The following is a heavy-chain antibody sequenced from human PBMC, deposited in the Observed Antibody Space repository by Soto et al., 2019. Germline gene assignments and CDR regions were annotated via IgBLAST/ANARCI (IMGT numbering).Heavy chain of an antibody. CDR1: GYIFSRND. Sequence: QVQLVQSGAEEKKPGASVKVSCKASGYIFSRNDIHWVRQAPGQRLEWMGWINAGNGNTRYSREFQARVTFTRDTAASTGYMGLSSLRSEDTAVYYCARASGMVARDYWGQGTLVTVSS. CDR2: INAGNGNT. CDR3: ARASGMVARDY. V-gene: IGHV1-3*05. D-gene: IGHD5-18*01. J-gene: IGHJ4*02.